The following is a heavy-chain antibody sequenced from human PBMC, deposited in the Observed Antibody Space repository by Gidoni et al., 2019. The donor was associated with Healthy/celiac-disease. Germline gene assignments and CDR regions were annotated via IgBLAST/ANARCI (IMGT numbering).Heavy chain of an antibody. D-gene: IGHD6-13*01. CDR1: GFTFRSHG. CDR3: ANGEYGSSWYVDAGLDY. CDR2: ISYDGSNK. V-gene: IGHV3-30*18. J-gene: IGHJ4*02. Sequence: QVQLVESGGGVVQPGRSLRLSCAASGFTFRSHGMHWVRQAPGKGLEWVAVISYDGSNKYYADSVKGRFTISRDNSKNTLYLQMNSLRAEDTAVYYCANGEYGSSWYVDAGLDYWGQGTLVTVSS.